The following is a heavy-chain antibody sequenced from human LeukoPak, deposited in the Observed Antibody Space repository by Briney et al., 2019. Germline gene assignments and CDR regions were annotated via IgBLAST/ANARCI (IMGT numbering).Heavy chain of an antibody. D-gene: IGHD3-10*01. Sequence: PGGSLRLSCAASGFTFSSYWMSWVRQAPGKGLEWVANIKQDGSEKYSKNSLYLQMNSLRAEDTAVYYCAKVTYGSGTYGAFDSWGQGTLVTVSS. J-gene: IGHJ4*02. CDR3: AKVTYGSGTYGAFDS. CDR2: IKQDGSEK. CDR1: GFTFSSYW. V-gene: IGHV3-7*03.